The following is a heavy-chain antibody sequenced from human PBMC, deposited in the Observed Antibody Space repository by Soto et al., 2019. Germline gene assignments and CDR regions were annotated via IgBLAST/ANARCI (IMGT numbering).Heavy chain of an antibody. CDR2: ISGSGGST. D-gene: IGHD1-26*01. V-gene: IGHV3-23*01. CDR1: GFTFSSYA. J-gene: IGHJ4*02. CDR3: ARRGSGSYYGY. Sequence: EVQLLESGGGLVQPGGSLRLSCAASGFTFSSYAMRWVRQAPVKGLEWVSAISGSGGSTYYADSVKGRFTISRDNSKNTLYLQMNRLRAEDTAVYYWARRGSGSYYGYWGQGTLVTVSS.